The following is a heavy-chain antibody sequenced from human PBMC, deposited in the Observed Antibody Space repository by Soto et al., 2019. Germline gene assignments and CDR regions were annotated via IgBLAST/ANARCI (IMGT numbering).Heavy chain of an antibody. CDR2: INHSGST. CDR3: ARVRFLEWLLARRDRWFDP. D-gene: IGHD3-3*01. J-gene: IGHJ5*02. CDR1: GGSFSGYY. Sequence: SETLSLTCAVDGGSFSGYYWSWIRQPPGKGLEWIGEINHSGSTNYNPSLKSRVTISVDTSKNQFSLKLSSVTAADTAVYYCARVRFLEWLLARRDRWFDPWGQGTLVTVSS. V-gene: IGHV4-34*01.